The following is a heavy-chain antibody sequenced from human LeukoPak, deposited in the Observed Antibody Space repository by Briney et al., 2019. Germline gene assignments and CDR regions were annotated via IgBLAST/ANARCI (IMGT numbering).Heavy chain of an antibody. CDR1: GYTFTGYY. D-gene: IGHD1-1*01. J-gene: IGHJ6*02. Sequence: ASVKVSCKASGYTFTGYYMHWVRQAPGQGLEWMGWINPNSGGTNYAQKFQGWVTMTRDTSISTAYMELSRLRSDDTAVYYCARDKSSTTGYYYYGMDVWGQGTTVTVSS. CDR3: ARDKSSTTGYYYYGMDV. V-gene: IGHV1-2*04. CDR2: INPNSGGT.